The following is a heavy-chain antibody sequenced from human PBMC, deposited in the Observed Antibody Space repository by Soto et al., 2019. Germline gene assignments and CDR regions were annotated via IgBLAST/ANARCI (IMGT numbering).Heavy chain of an antibody. D-gene: IGHD3-10*01. Sequence: EVQLVESGGGLIQPGGSLRLSCAVSGFTVSNNYMSWVRQAPGKGLEGVSVIYSGGYTAYGDSVKGRFTISRDNSKNTHFSQRNSRGAEAPAVFYGGTRPGGGGYWGQGTLVTVSS. V-gene: IGHV3-53*01. CDR1: GFTVSNNY. J-gene: IGHJ4*02. CDR3: GTRPGGGGY. CDR2: IYSGGYT.